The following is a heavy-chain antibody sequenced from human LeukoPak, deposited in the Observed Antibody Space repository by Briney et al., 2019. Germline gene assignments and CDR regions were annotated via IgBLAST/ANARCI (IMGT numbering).Heavy chain of an antibody. CDR2: MNPNSGNT. CDR3: ARRGYTGYDPDDY. V-gene: IGHV1-8*03. CDR1: GYTFTSYD. J-gene: IGHJ4*02. Sequence: ASVKVSCKASGYTFTSYDINWVRQATGQGLEWMGWMNPNSGNTGYAQKFQGRVTITRNTSISTAYMELSSLRAEDTAVYYCARRGYTGYDPDDYWGQGTLVTVSS. D-gene: IGHD5-12*01.